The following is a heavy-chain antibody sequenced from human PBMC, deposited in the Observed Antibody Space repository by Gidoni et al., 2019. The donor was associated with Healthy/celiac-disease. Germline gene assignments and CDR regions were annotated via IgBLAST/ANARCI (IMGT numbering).Heavy chain of an antibody. CDR1: GFTFGSFA. CDR2: RSYEGSNK. D-gene: IGHD2-2*01. Sequence: QLQLVEAGGVVVQSGRSLRLPCAVSGFTFGSFARHWVRQAPGKGLEWLSVRSYEGSNKYYGVSVKGRFTISRDNSKSTLYLQMNSLRAEDTAVYYCARAPSPSVCSSTSCYYAFDIWGQGTMVTVSS. CDR3: ARAPSPSVCSSTSCYYAFDI. V-gene: IGHV3-30-3*01. J-gene: IGHJ3*02.